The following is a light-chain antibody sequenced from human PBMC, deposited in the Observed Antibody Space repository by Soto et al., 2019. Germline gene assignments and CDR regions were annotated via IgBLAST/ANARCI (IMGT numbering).Light chain of an antibody. CDR3: CSHADSNTYV. V-gene: IGLV2-23*01. CDR2: EDS. CDR1: SSDVGNYNL. Sequence: QSALTQPASVSGSPGQSIAISCTGTSSDVGNYNLVSWFQQHPGKAPKLMIYEDSKRPSGVSNRFSGSKSGNTASLTISGLQADDEADYYCCSHADSNTYVFGSGTKLTVL. J-gene: IGLJ1*01.